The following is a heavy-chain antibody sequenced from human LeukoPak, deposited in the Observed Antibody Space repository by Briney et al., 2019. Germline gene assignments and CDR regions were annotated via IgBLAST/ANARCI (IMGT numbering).Heavy chain of an antibody. D-gene: IGHD2-15*01. V-gene: IGHV3-48*01. J-gene: IGHJ4*02. Sequence: GGSLRLSCAASGFTFSSYSMNWVRQAPGKWLEWVSYISSSSSTIYYADSVKGRFTISRDNAKNSLYLQMNSLRAEDTAVYYCATGTLGGWHYFDYWGQGTLVTVSS. CDR3: ATGTLGGWHYFDY. CDR2: ISSSSSTI. CDR1: GFTFSSYS.